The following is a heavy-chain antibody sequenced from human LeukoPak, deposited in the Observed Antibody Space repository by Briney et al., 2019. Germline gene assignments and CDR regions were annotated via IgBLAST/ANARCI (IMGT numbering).Heavy chain of an antibody. J-gene: IGHJ4*02. CDR2: ISGSGGST. CDR1: GFTFSSYA. Sequence: GGSLRLSCAASGFTFSSYAMSWVRQAPGKGLEWVSAISGSGGSTYYADSVKGRFTISRDNSKNTLYLQMNSLRAEDTAVYYCAKDLSFGGYSSRLLDYWGQGTLVTVSS. D-gene: IGHD6-13*01. CDR3: AKDLSFGGYSSRLLDY. V-gene: IGHV3-23*01.